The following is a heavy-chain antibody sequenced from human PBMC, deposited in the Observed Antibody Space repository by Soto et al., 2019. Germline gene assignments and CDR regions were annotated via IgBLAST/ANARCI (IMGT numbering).Heavy chain of an antibody. D-gene: IGHD6-19*01. CDR2: ISYDGSNK. Sequence: GGSLRLSCAASGFTFSSYGMHWVRQAPGKGLEWVAVISYDGSNKYYADSVKGRFTISRDNSKNTLYLQMNSLRAEDTAVYYCAKEGRIAVAGTAFFDYWGQGTLVTVSS. CDR1: GFTFSSYG. V-gene: IGHV3-30*18. J-gene: IGHJ4*02. CDR3: AKEGRIAVAGTAFFDY.